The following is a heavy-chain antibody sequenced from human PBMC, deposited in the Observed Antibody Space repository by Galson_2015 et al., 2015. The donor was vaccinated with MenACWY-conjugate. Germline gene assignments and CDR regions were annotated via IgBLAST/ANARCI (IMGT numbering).Heavy chain of an antibody. Sequence: SLRLSCAVSEFTFSIYWMTWVRQAPGKGLEWVASVNPDGSQKYYVDSVKGRFTISRDNAKNSLYLQMNSLRAEDTAVYYCARTPQPWPPYYYDSKTDAFDIWGQGTMVTVSS. CDR3: ARTPQPWPPYYYDSKTDAFDI. V-gene: IGHV3-7*01. D-gene: IGHD3-22*01. CDR2: VNPDGSQK. CDR1: EFTFSIYW. J-gene: IGHJ3*02.